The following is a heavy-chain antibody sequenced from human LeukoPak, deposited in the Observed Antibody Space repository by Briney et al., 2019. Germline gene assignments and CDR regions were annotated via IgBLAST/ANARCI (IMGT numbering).Heavy chain of an antibody. Sequence: SETLSLTCTVSGGSLNSGAYYWSWIRQHPGKGLEWIGYIYYSGNTYYNPSLESRLTISLDTSKNQFSLRLSSVTAADTAVYYCAGDSRLGVPDYWGQGTLVTVSS. CDR3: AGDSRLGVPDY. CDR2: IYYSGNT. D-gene: IGHD3-16*01. J-gene: IGHJ4*02. CDR1: GGSLNSGAYY. V-gene: IGHV4-31*03.